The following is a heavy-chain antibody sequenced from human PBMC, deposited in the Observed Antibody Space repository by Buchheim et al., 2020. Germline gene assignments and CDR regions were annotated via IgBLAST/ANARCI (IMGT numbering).Heavy chain of an antibody. CDR1: EFIFSNYD. CDR3: ARRAVTGEGVEKYYYAMDV. V-gene: IGHV3-13*01. CDR2: IDTSGDT. Sequence: EVQLVESGGGLVHPGGSLRLSCTASEFIFSNYDMHWVRQATGKGLEWVSGIDTSGDTYYEGSVKGRFTISRENAKNSLYLQMNSLRVGDTAVYYCARRAVTGEGVEKYYYAMDVWGQGTT. J-gene: IGHJ6*02. D-gene: IGHD6-19*01.